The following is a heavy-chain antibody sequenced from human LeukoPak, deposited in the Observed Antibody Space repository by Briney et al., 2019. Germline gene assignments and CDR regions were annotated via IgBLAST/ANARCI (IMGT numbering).Heavy chain of an antibody. J-gene: IGHJ3*02. CDR1: GGSFSGYY. V-gene: IGHV4-34*01. Sequence: SETLSLTCAVYGGSFSGYYWSWIRQPPGKGLEWIGEINHSGSTNYNPSLKSRITISVDTSKNQFSLKLSSVTAADTAVYYCARGVVVINNAFDIWGQGTMVTVSS. CDR2: INHSGST. D-gene: IGHD3-22*01. CDR3: ARGVVVINNAFDI.